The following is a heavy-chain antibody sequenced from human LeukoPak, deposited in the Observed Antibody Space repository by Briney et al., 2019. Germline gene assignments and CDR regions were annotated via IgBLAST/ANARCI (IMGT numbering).Heavy chain of an antibody. CDR2: ISSSSTTI. Sequence: GGSLRLSCAASGFTFSSYSMMWVRQAPGKGLEWVSYISSSSTTIHYADSVKGRFTISRDNAKNSVYLQMNSLRAEDTAVYYCAKGLGGLLWFGELLGADYWGQGTLVTVSS. CDR1: GFTFSSYS. CDR3: AKGLGGLLWFGELLGADY. V-gene: IGHV3-48*01. D-gene: IGHD3-10*01. J-gene: IGHJ4*02.